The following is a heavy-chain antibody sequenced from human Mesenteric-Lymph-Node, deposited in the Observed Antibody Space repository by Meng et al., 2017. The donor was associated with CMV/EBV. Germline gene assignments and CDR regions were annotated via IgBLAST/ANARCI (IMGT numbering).Heavy chain of an antibody. J-gene: IGHJ4*02. CDR1: GFTFSSYS. CDR2: ISSSSSYI. D-gene: IGHD3-3*01. CDR3: ARWDGAICGVVPRGLDY. Sequence: GESLKISCAASGFTFSSYSMNWVRQAPGKGLEWVSSISSSSSYIYYADSVKGRFTISRDNAKNSLYLQMNSLRAEDTAVYYCARWDGAICGVVPRGLDYWGQGTLVTVSS. V-gene: IGHV3-21*01.